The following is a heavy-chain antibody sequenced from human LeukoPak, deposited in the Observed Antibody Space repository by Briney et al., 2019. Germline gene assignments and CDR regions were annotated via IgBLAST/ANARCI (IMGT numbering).Heavy chain of an antibody. V-gene: IGHV3-7*01. CDR1: GFTFGRHW. Sequence: GGSLRLSCAGSGFTFGRHWMSWVRQAPGKRLEWVANIKQDGSEKYYVDSVKGRFTISRDNAKNSLYLQMSSLRAEDTAVYYCATAAANNWFDPWGQGTLVTVSS. D-gene: IGHD2-2*01. CDR2: IKQDGSEK. J-gene: IGHJ5*02. CDR3: ATAAANNWFDP.